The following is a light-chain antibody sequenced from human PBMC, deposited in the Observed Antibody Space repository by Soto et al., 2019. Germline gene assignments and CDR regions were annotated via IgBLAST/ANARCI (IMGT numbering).Light chain of an antibody. CDR3: SSYTSSSTLWV. CDR1: SSDVGGYNY. J-gene: IGLJ3*02. Sequence: QSALTQPASVSGYPGQSITISCTGTSSDVGGYNYVSWYQQHPCKAPKLMIYDVSNRPSGVSNRFSGSKSGNTASLTISGLQAEDQADYYCSSYTSSSTLWVFGGGTKVTVL. V-gene: IGLV2-14*01. CDR2: DVS.